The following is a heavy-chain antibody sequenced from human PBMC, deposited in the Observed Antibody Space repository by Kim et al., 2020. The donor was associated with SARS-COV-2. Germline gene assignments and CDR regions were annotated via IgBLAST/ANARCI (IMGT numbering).Heavy chain of an antibody. J-gene: IGHJ6*02. Sequence: ASVKVSCKASGYTFTSYAMHWVRQAPGQRLEWMGWINAGNGNTKYSQKFQGRVTITRDTSASTAYMELSSLRSEDTAVYYCARDLREWFGELYPTYYYYYYGMDVWGQGTTVTVSS. CDR3: ARDLREWFGELYPTYYYYYYGMDV. V-gene: IGHV1-3*01. D-gene: IGHD3-10*01. CDR1: GYTFTSYA. CDR2: INAGNGNT.